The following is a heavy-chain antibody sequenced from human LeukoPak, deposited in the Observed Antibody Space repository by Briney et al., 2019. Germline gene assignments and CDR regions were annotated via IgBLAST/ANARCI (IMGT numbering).Heavy chain of an antibody. Sequence: GGSLRLSCAASGFTFSSYSMNWVRQAPGKGLEWVSSISSSSSYIYYADSVKGRFTISRDNAKNSLYLQMNSLRAEDTAVYYCARVKRWFGELSPDFDYWGQGTLVTVSS. CDR3: ARVKRWFGELSPDFDY. V-gene: IGHV3-21*01. CDR2: ISSSSSYI. J-gene: IGHJ4*02. D-gene: IGHD3-10*01. CDR1: GFTFSSYS.